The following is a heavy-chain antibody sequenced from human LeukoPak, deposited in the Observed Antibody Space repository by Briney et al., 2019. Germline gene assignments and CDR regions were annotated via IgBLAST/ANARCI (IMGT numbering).Heavy chain of an antibody. CDR1: GYTFTSYY. CDR3: ARDFLYQLLSNYYYYMDV. Sequence: GASVTVSCKASGYTFTSYYMHWVRQAPGQGLEWMGIINPSGGSTSYAQKFQGRVTMTRGMSTSTVYMELSSLRSEDTAVYYCARDFLYQLLSNYYYYMDVWGKGTTVTVSS. D-gene: IGHD2-2*01. V-gene: IGHV1-46*01. J-gene: IGHJ6*03. CDR2: INPSGGST.